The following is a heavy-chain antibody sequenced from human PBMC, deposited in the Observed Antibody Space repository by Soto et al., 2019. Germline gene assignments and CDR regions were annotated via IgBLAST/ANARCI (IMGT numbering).Heavy chain of an antibody. V-gene: IGHV3-9*01. D-gene: IGHD6-19*01. Sequence: PGGSLRLSCAASGFTFDDYAMHWVRQAPGKGLEWVSGISWNSGSIGYADSVKGRFTISRDNAKNSLYLQMNSLRAEDTALYYCAKDIKDSSGPGGWFDPWGQGTLVTVSS. CDR3: AKDIKDSSGPGGWFDP. CDR2: ISWNSGSI. CDR1: GFTFDDYA. J-gene: IGHJ5*02.